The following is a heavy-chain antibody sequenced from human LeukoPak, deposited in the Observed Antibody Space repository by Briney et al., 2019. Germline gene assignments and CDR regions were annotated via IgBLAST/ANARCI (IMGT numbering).Heavy chain of an antibody. V-gene: IGHV4-4*07. Sequence: SETLSLTCTVSGGSISSYYWSWIRQPAGKGLEWIGRIYTSRSTNYKPSLKSRVTMSVDTSKNQFSLKLSSVTAADTAVYYCARDGSSGWYRGWFDPWGQGTLVTVSS. J-gene: IGHJ5*02. CDR2: IYTSRST. CDR3: ARDGSSGWYRGWFDP. D-gene: IGHD6-19*01. CDR1: GGSISSYY.